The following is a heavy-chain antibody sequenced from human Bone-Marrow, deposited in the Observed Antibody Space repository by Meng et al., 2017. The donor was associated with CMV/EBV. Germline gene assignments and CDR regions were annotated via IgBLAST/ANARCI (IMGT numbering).Heavy chain of an antibody. Sequence: GGSLRRSCAASGFTFSPYSMNWVRQAPGEGLEWVSYISSSSSIKYYADSVKGRFTISRDNAKNSLYLQMNSLRAEDTAVYYCARGYYYDRSGYYYPVDYWTQGTLVTVSS. CDR2: ISSSSSIK. V-gene: IGHV3-48*04. CDR1: GFTFSPYS. D-gene: IGHD3-22*01. J-gene: IGHJ4*02. CDR3: ARGYYYDRSGYYYPVDY.